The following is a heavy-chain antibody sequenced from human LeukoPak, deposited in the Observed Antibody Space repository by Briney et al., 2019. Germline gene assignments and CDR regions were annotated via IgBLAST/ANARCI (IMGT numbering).Heavy chain of an antibody. J-gene: IGHJ6*02. CDR2: ISYDGTVK. D-gene: IGHD5-12*01. Sequence: GGSLRLSCAASGFTFNRYAMHWVRQAPGKGLEWVAVISYDGTVKFYADFVKGRFTISRDNYNDTLYLQMSSLRAEDTAVYYCARGDSGYDGGYYYYGMDVWGQGTTVTVSS. CDR3: ARGDSGYDGGYYYYGMDV. CDR1: GFTFNRYA. V-gene: IGHV3-30*04.